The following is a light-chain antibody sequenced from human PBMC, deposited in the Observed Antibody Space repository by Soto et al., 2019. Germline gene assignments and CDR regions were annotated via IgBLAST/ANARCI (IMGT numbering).Light chain of an antibody. V-gene: IGLV1-40*01. Sequence: QSVLTQPPSVSGAPGQRVTISCTGSSSNIGAGYDVHWYQQLPGAAPELLIYSNSNRHSGVPDRFSGSKSGTSASLAITGLQAEDEADYYCQSYDNSLSGAGVFGTGTKLTVL. CDR1: SSNIGAGYD. CDR3: QSYDNSLSGAGV. CDR2: SNS. J-gene: IGLJ1*01.